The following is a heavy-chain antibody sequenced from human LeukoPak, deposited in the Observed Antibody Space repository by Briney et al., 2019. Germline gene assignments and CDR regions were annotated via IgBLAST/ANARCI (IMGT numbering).Heavy chain of an antibody. J-gene: IGHJ6*03. CDR1: GGSISSSSYY. D-gene: IGHD3-22*01. V-gene: IGHV4-39*07. Sequence: SETLSLTCTVSGGSISSSSYYWGWIRQPPGKGLEWIGSIYYSGSKSRVTISVDTSKNRFSLKLSSVTAADTAVYYCARSGRLYYYYYYMDVWGKGTTVTISS. CDR3: ARSGRLYYYYYYMDV. CDR2: IYYSGS.